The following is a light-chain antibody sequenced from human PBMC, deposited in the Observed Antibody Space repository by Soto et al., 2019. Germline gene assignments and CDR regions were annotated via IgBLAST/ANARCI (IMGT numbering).Light chain of an antibody. J-gene: IGLJ3*02. Sequence: QSVLTQPPSVSAAPGQKVTISCSGSSSNIGNNYVSWYQHLPGTAPKLLIYETTKRPSGIPDRFSGSKSGTSATLDITGLQTGDEADYYCGTWDFSLSAWMFGGGTKLTVL. CDR1: SSNIGNNY. CDR2: ETT. CDR3: GTWDFSLSAWM. V-gene: IGLV1-51*02.